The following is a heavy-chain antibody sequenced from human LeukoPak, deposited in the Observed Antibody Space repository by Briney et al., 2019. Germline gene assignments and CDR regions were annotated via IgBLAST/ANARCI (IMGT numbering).Heavy chain of an antibody. V-gene: IGHV3-23*01. CDR2: ISGGGGST. Sequence: GGSLRLSCAASGFTFSSYAMSWVRQAPGKGLEWVSGISGGGGSTYYADSVKGRFTISRDNSKNTLFLQMNSLRAEDTAVYYCAKEDYFGSGSYLGYWGQGTLVTVFS. CDR3: AKEDYFGSGSYLGY. D-gene: IGHD3-10*01. CDR1: GFTFSSYA. J-gene: IGHJ4*02.